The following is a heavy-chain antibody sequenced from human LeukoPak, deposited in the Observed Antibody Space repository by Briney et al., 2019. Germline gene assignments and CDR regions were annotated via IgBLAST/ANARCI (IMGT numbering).Heavy chain of an antibody. Sequence: PSETLSLTCAVYGGSFSGYYWSWIRQPPGKGLEWIGEINHSGSTNYNPSLKSRVTISVDTSKNQFSLKLSSVTAADTAVYYCARLVRARGVIHYYYYMDVWGKGTTVTISS. V-gene: IGHV4-34*01. D-gene: IGHD3-10*01. CDR3: ARLVRARGVIHYYYYMDV. CDR1: GGSFSGYY. J-gene: IGHJ6*03. CDR2: INHSGST.